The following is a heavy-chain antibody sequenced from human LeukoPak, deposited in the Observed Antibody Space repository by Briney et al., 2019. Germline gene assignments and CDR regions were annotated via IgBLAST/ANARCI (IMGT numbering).Heavy chain of an antibody. CDR2: ISYDGSNK. CDR1: GFTFSSYA. V-gene: IGHV3-30-3*01. J-gene: IGHJ4*02. CDR3: AKDWAGVATILPYYFDY. Sequence: PGRSLRLSCAASGFTFSSYAMHWVRQAPGKGLEWVAVISYDGSNKYYADSVKGRFTISRDNSKNTLYLQMNSLRAEDTAVYYCAKDWAGVATILPYYFDYWGQGTLVTVSS. D-gene: IGHD5-12*01.